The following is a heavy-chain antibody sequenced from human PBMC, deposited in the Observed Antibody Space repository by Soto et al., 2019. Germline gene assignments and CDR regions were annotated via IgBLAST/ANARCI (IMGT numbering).Heavy chain of an antibody. J-gene: IGHJ4*02. CDR3: SREGRHGYNHGSFFDY. D-gene: IGHD6-25*01. CDR1: GFTFSSYA. V-gene: IGHV3-30-3*01. Sequence: AGGSLRLSCAASGFTFSSYAMHWVRQAQGTGLEWVAVISYDGSNKYYADPVKRRFTIFRDNSKNTLYLQMNSLGAEDTAVYYYSREGRHGYNHGSFFDYWGQGTLVTVSS. CDR2: ISYDGSNK.